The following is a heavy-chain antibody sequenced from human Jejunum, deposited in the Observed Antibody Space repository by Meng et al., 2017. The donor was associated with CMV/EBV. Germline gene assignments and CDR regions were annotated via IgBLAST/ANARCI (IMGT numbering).Heavy chain of an antibody. Sequence: ASGFTFDDYAMHWVRQAPGKGLEWVSGISWNTNAIDYADSVKGRFTISRDNAKNSAYLQMNRMRAEDTAVYHCVGQATANDAFDIWGQGTVVTVSS. CDR3: VGQATANDAFDI. CDR1: GFTFDDYA. V-gene: IGHV3-9*01. D-gene: IGHD1-26*01. CDR2: ISWNTNAI. J-gene: IGHJ3*02.